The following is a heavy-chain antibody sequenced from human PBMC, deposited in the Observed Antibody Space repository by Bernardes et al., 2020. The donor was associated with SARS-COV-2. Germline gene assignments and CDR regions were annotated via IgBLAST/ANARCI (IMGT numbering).Heavy chain of an antibody. CDR3: ARGQGKIQLWLIRGNWFDP. D-gene: IGHD5-18*01. J-gene: IGHJ5*02. CDR2: INHSGST. Sequence: SETLSLTCAVYGGSFSGYYWSWIRQPPGKGLEWIGEINHSGSTTSNPSLKSRGTISVDTSKNQVSLKLTSVTAADTAVYYCARGQGKIQLWLIRGNWFDPWGQGTLVTVSS. CDR1: GGSFSGYY. V-gene: IGHV4-34*01.